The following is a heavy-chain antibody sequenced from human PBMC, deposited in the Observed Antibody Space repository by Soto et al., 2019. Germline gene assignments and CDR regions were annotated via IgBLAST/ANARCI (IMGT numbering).Heavy chain of an antibody. J-gene: IGHJ4*02. CDR2: IIPMFGTA. V-gene: IGHV1-69*12. CDR1: GGTFSTYA. D-gene: IGHD5-18*01. Sequence: QVQLVQSGAEVKKPESSVKVSCKAPGGTFSTYAISWDRQAPGQGLEWMGGIIPMFGTANYAHRFQDRVTITADESTNTVYMELSSLRSEDTAVYFCASGIQLWLRRINNGYSGWGQGTLATVSS. CDR3: ASGIQLWLRRINNGYSG.